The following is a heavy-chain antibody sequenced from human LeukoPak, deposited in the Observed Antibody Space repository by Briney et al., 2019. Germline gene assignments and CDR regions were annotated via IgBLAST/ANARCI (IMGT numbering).Heavy chain of an antibody. CDR1: GFTFSSYA. V-gene: IGHV3-23*01. CDR3: AKALRVAAARYYFDY. D-gene: IGHD6-13*01. CDR2: ISGSGGST. J-gene: IGHJ4*02. Sequence: GGSLRLSCAASGFTFSSYAMSWVRQAPEKGLEWVSSISGSGGSTYYADSVKGRFTISRDSSKNTLYLQMNSLRAEDTAVYYCAKALRVAAARYYFDYWGQGTLVTVSS.